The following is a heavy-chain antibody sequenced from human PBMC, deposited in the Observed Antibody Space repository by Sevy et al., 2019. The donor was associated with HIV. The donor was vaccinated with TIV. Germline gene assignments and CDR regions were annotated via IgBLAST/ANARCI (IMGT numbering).Heavy chain of an antibody. V-gene: IGHV3-43*01. CDR1: GFTFDDYT. J-gene: IGHJ6*02. CDR2: ISWDGGST. CDR3: AKDSGGSYYYYGMDV. Sequence: GGSLRLSCAASGFTFDDYTMHWVRQAPGKGLEWVSLISWDGGSTYYADSVKGRFTISRDNSKNSLYLQMNSLRTEDPALYYCAKDSGGSYYYYGMDVWGQGTTVTVSS. D-gene: IGHD5-12*01.